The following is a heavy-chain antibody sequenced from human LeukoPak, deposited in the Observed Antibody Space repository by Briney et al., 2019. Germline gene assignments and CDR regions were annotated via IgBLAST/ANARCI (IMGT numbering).Heavy chain of an antibody. CDR1: GFTFSSYE. D-gene: IGHD2-21*02. CDR2: ISSSGSTI. Sequence: GGSLRFSCAASGFTFSSYEMNWVRQAPGKGLEWVSYISSSGSTIYYADSVKGRFTISRDNAKNSLYLQMNSLRAEDTAVYYCAREPYCGGDCYPFYFDYWGQGTLVTVSS. J-gene: IGHJ4*02. CDR3: AREPYCGGDCYPFYFDY. V-gene: IGHV3-48*03.